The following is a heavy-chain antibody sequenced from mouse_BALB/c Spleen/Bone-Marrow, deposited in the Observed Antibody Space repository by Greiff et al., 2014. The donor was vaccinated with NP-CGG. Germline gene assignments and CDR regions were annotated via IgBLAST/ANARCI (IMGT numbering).Heavy chain of an antibody. Sequence: QVQLKESGAELVKPGASVKLSCKASGYTFTSYWMYWVIQRPGQGLEWNGEINPRSGRTNYNEKFKSRATLTVDKSSSTAYMQLSSLTSEDSAVYYCARGLYGAMDYWGQGTSVTVSS. J-gene: IGHJ4*01. CDR1: GYTFTSYW. CDR3: ARGLYGAMDY. V-gene: IGHV1S81*02. CDR2: INPRSGRT. D-gene: IGHD1-1*01.